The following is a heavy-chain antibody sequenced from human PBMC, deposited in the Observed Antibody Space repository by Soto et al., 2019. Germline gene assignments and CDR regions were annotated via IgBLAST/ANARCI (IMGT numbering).Heavy chain of an antibody. J-gene: IGHJ4*02. CDR3: SRDKFSGTYYFKGVTYFFDH. D-gene: IGHD1-26*01. Sequence: EVELVESGGGLVLPGGSLRLSCAASGFTFTDYWMSWVRQAPGKGLEWVANLNQAGSEKNYVDSVKGRFSISRDNAKNSVYLQFNSLRAEDTAVYSCSRDKFSGTYYFKGVTYFFDHWGQGALVTVSS. V-gene: IGHV3-7*03. CDR1: GFTFTDYW. CDR2: LNQAGSEK.